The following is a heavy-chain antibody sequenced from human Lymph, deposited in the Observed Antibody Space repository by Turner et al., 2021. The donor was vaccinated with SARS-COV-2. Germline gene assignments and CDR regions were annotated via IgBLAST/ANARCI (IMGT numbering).Heavy chain of an antibody. D-gene: IGHD5-18*01. CDR2: INHSGST. Sequence: QVQLQQWGAGLLKPSENLYLTCAVYGGSFSGYYWSWIRQPPAKGLEWIGEINHSGSTNYNPSLKSRVTISVDTAKNQFSLKLSSVTAADTAVYYCARGGVDTAMVRYYYYGMDVWGQGTTVTVSS. CDR3: ARGGVDTAMVRYYYYGMDV. CDR1: GGSFSGYY. V-gene: IGHV4-34*01. J-gene: IGHJ6*02.